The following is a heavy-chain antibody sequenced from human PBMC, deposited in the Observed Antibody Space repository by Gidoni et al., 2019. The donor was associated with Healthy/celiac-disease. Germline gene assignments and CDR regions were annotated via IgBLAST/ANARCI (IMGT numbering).Heavy chain of an antibody. V-gene: IGHV3-23*01. Sequence: EVQLLESGGGLVQPGGSLRLSCAASGFTFSSYAMSWVRQAPGKGLEWVSAISGSGGSTYYADSVKGRFTISRDNSKNTLYLQMNSLRAEDTAVYYCASHIAAAGTGFDYWGQGTLVTVSS. CDR3: ASHIAAAGTGFDY. D-gene: IGHD6-13*01. CDR2: ISGSGGST. CDR1: GFTFSSYA. J-gene: IGHJ4*02.